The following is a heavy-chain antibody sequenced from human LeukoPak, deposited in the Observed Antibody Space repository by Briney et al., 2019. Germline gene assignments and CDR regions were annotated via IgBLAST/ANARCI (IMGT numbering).Heavy chain of an antibody. J-gene: IGHJ3*02. CDR2: IKQDGSEK. V-gene: IGHV3-7*01. Sequence: GGSLRLSCAASGFTFSSYWMSWVRQAPGKGLEWVANIKQDGSEKYYVDSVKGRFTISRDDAKNSLYLQMNSLRAEDTAVYYCASQYAYYDILTGPGAFDIWGQGTMVTVSS. D-gene: IGHD3-9*01. CDR3: ASQYAYYDILTGPGAFDI. CDR1: GFTFSSYW.